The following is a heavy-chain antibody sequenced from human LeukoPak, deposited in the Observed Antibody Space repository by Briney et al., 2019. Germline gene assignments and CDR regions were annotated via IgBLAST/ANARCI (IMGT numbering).Heavy chain of an antibody. D-gene: IGHD6-13*01. CDR2: ISYDGSNK. CDR1: GFTFSSYG. Sequence: GGSLRLSCAASGFTFSSYGMHWVRQAPGKGLEWVAVISYDGSNKYYADSVKGRFTISRDNSKNTLYLQMNSLRAEDTAVYYCAKDNSSSLDYWGQGTLVTVSS. J-gene: IGHJ4*02. V-gene: IGHV3-30*18. CDR3: AKDNSSSLDY.